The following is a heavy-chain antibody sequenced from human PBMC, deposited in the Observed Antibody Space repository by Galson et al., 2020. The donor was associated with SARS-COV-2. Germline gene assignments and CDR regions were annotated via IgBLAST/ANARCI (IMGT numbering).Heavy chain of an antibody. CDR2: IYPDDSDT. D-gene: IGHD2-2*01. V-gene: IGHV5-51*01. J-gene: IGHJ4*01. CDR1: GYNFANHW. CDR3: ARENVTSEGRGGFDF. Sequence: HGESLKISCKGSGYNFANHWIGWVRQMPGKGLEWMGVIYPDDSDTRYSPSFQGQVTISAEKSTTTVYLQWKSLKASDTAIYFCARENVTSEGRGGFDFWGQGTLVTVSS.